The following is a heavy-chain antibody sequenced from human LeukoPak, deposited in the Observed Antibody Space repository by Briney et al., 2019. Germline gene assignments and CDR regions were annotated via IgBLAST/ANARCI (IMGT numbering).Heavy chain of an antibody. V-gene: IGHV3-43*02. D-gene: IGHD3-10*01. J-gene: IGHJ4*02. CDR3: AKPQHYGRGDFDY. CDR2: ISGDGGIT. Sequence: SGGSLRLSCAASGFNFDDYAMDWVRQAPGRSLEWVSLISGDGGITYYADFVKGRFTISRDNSKNSLYLQMNSLRTEDTALYYCAKPQHYGRGDFDYWGQGTLVTVSS. CDR1: GFNFDDYA.